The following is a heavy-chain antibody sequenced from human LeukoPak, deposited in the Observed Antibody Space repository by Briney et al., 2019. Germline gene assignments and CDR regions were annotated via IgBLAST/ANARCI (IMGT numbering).Heavy chain of an antibody. Sequence: PGGSLRLSCAASGFTVSSNYMSWVRQAPGKGLEWVANIKQDGSEKYYVDSVKGRFTISRDNAKNSLYLQMNSLRVEDTAVYFCARDPNGDYIGTFDMWGRGTMVSVSS. J-gene: IGHJ3*02. CDR3: ARDPNGDYIGTFDM. CDR2: IKQDGSEK. V-gene: IGHV3-7*03. CDR1: GFTVSSNY. D-gene: IGHD4-17*01.